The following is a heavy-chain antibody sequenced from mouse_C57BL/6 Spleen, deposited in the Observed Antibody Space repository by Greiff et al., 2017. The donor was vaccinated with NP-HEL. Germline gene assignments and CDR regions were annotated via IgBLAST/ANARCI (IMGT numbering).Heavy chain of an antibody. CDR2: IDPSDSDT. D-gene: IGHD4-1*01. V-gene: IGHV1-69*01. J-gene: IGHJ2*01. CDR1: GYTFTSYW. Sequence: QVQLQQPGAELVMPGASVKLSCTASGYTFTSYWMHWVKQRPGQGLEWIGEIDPSDSDTKYNQKFKGKSTLTVDKSSSTAYMQISSLTSEDSAVYYCARWEDDYFDYWGQGTTLTVSS. CDR3: ARWEDDYFDY.